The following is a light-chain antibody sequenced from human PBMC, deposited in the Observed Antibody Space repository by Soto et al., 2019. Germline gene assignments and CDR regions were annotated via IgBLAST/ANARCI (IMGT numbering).Light chain of an antibody. Sequence: EIVLTQSPGTLSLSPGERATLSCRASQSVSSSYLAWYQQKPGQAPRLLIYGASSRPTGIRDRFSGSGSGTEFTLTIGRLEPEDCAVYYCQQYGSSPHTFGPGTKVDIK. J-gene: IGKJ3*01. CDR3: QQYGSSPHT. V-gene: IGKV3-20*01. CDR1: QSVSSSY. CDR2: GAS.